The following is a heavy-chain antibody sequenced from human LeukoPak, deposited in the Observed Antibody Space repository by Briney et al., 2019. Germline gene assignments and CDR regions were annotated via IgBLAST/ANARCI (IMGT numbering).Heavy chain of an antibody. Sequence: ASVSVSCKASGYTFTGYYMHWVRQAPGQGLEWMGWINPNSGGTNYAQKFQGRVSMTRDTSISTAYMELSRLRSDDTAVYYCARDLDYDLLFDYWGQGILVTVSA. V-gene: IGHV1-2*02. CDR3: ARDLDYDLLFDY. D-gene: IGHD4-17*01. CDR2: INPNSGGT. CDR1: GYTFTGYY. J-gene: IGHJ4*02.